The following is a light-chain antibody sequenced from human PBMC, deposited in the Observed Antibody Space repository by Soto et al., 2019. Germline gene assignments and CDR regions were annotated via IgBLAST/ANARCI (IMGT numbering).Light chain of an antibody. CDR1: SSDVGGYNY. CDR3: CSYAGSNWV. CDR2: DVS. Sequence: QSALTQPRSVSGSPGQSVTLSCTGTSSDVGGYNYVSWYQQHPGKAPKLMIYDVSKRPSGVPDRFSGSKSGNTASLTISGLQAEDEADYYCCSYAGSNWVFGGGTKLTVL. J-gene: IGLJ3*02. V-gene: IGLV2-11*01.